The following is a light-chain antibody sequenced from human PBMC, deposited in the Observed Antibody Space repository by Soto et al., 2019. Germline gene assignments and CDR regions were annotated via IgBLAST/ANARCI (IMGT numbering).Light chain of an antibody. CDR3: MQALQTPR. CDR1: QSLLHSNGYNY. Sequence: DIVMTQSPLSLPVTPGEPASISCRSSQSLLHSNGYNYLHWYLQKPGQSPQLLIYLGSNRASGVPDRFSGSGSGTEFTLKISRVEAEDVGVYYCMQALQTPRFGQGTRLEIK. J-gene: IGKJ5*01. V-gene: IGKV2-28*01. CDR2: LGS.